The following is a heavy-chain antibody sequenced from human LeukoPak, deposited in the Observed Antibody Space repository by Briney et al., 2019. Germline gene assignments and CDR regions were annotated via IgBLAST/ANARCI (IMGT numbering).Heavy chain of an antibody. J-gene: IGHJ4*02. CDR3: AKDRQRSTYYDFWSGYFPRFDY. CDR1: GFTFSTFA. CDR2: ISGSGGST. Sequence: GGSLRLSCAASGFTFSTFAMIWVRQPPGKGLEWVSAISGSGGSTYYADSVKGRFTISRDNSKNTLYLQMNSLRAEDTAVYYCAKDRQRSTYYDFWSGYFPRFDYWGQGTLVTVSS. D-gene: IGHD3-3*01. V-gene: IGHV3-23*01.